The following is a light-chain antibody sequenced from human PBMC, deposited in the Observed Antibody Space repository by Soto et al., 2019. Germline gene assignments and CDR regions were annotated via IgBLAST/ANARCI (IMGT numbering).Light chain of an antibody. CDR2: GAS. Sequence: EIVLTQSPGTLSLSPGERATLSCRASQSVSNSYSSWYQPKPGQPPRLFIYGASSRATVLPDRFSGSGSGADFTLTSRGLEDEEFAEYYCRQYGSPRGTFGQGTRLEIK. CDR1: QSVSNSY. J-gene: IGKJ1*01. CDR3: RQYGSPRGT. V-gene: IGKV3-20*01.